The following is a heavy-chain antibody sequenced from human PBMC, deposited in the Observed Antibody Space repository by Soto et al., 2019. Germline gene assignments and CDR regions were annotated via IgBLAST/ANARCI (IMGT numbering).Heavy chain of an antibody. Sequence: ASVKVSCKASGYTFTSYAMHWVRQAPGQRLEWMGWINAGNGNTKYSQKFQGRVTITRDTSASTAYMELSSLRSEDTAVYYCARDEVVPAAFGYYYYGMDVWGQGTTVTVSS. CDR3: ARDEVVPAAFGYYYYGMDV. CDR1: GYTFTSYA. CDR2: INAGNGNT. D-gene: IGHD2-2*01. V-gene: IGHV1-3*01. J-gene: IGHJ6*02.